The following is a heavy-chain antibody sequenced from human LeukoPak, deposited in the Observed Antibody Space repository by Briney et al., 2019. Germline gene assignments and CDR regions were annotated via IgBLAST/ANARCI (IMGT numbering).Heavy chain of an antibody. CDR3: ARAGYSSGWTHWYFDL. CDR1: GGSMSSYY. D-gene: IGHD6-19*01. Sequence: SETLSLTCTVSGGSMSSYYWSWIRQPAGKGLEWIGRIYTSGITNYNPSLKSRVTMSVDTSKHRFSLNLSSVTAADTAVYYCARAGYSSGWTHWYFDLWGRGTLVTVSS. J-gene: IGHJ2*01. CDR2: IYTSGIT. V-gene: IGHV4-4*07.